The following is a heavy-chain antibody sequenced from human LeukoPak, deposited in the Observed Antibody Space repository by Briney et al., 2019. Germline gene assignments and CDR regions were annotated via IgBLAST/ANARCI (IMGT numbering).Heavy chain of an antibody. J-gene: IGHJ4*02. CDR2: VYPSAGTS. Sequence: ASVKVSCKASGYIFTSYYMHWVRQAPGQGLEWLGVVYPSAGTSDPAQRFRARITLSDDTSTSTAYMELRSLKSEDTAIDFCVREYHGGYFDFWGQGTLVTVSS. CDR3: VREYHGGYFDF. D-gene: IGHD3-16*01. V-gene: IGHV1-46*03. CDR1: GYIFTSYY.